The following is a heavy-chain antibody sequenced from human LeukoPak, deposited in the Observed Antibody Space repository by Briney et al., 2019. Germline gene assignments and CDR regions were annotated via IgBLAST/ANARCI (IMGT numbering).Heavy chain of an antibody. CDR3: AKDRYSIWYLTIDR. CDR2: IKQDGSET. Sequence: GGSLRLSCAPSGYTFSSHWMSWARQAPGKGLEWVANIKQDGSETQYVDSVKGRFTISRENAKNSLYLQMNSLSAEHTSVFDCAKDRYSIWYLTIDRWGQGTLVTVSS. D-gene: IGHD6-13*01. V-gene: IGHV3-7*03. CDR1: GYTFSSHW. J-gene: IGHJ5*02.